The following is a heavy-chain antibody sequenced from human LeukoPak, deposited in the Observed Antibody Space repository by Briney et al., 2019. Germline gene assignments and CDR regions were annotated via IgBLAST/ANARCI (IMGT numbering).Heavy chain of an antibody. CDR1: GGSISSGDYY. V-gene: IGHV4-61*02. J-gene: IGHJ5*02. CDR3: ARDHEGGNYGGNSNWFDP. Sequence: PSQTLSLTCTVSGGSISSGDYYWSWIRQPAGKGLEWIGRVYISGFTNYNPSLKSRVTISVDTSRNQFPLKLSSVTAADTAVYYCARDHEGGNYGGNSNWFDPWGQGTLVTVSS. CDR2: VYISGFT. D-gene: IGHD4-23*01.